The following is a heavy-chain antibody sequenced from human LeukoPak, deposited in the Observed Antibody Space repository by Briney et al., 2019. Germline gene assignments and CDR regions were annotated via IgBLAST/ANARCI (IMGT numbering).Heavy chain of an antibody. V-gene: IGHV3-21*01. CDR1: GFTFSSYS. J-gene: IGHJ4*02. Sequence: PGGSLRLSCAASGFTFSSYSMNWARQAPGKGLEWVSSISSSSIYIYYADSLKGRFTISRDNAKNTLYLQMNSLRAEDTAVYYCARGADNYGYIFDYWGQGTLVTVSS. CDR3: ARGADNYGYIFDY. D-gene: IGHD5-18*01. CDR2: ISSSSIYI.